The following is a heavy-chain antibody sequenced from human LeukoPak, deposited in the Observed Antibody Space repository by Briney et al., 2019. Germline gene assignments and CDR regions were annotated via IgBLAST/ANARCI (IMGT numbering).Heavy chain of an antibody. V-gene: IGHV4-34*01. CDR3: ARRSRAAKNWFDP. J-gene: IGHJ5*02. D-gene: IGHD2-15*01. CDR1: GGSFSGYY. Sequence: SETLSLTCAVYGGSFSGYYWSWIRQPPGKGLEWIGEINHSGSTNYNPSLKSRVTISVDTSKNQFSLKLSSVTAADTAVYYCARRSRAAKNWFDPWDQGTLVTVSS. CDR2: INHSGST.